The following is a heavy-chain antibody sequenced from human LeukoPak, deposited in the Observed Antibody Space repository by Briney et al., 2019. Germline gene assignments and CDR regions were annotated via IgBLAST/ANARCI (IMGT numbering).Heavy chain of an antibody. J-gene: IGHJ3*02. Sequence: GSLRLSCAASGFTFSSYWMSLVRQAPGTGLEWVANIKQDGSEKYYVDSVKGRFTISRDNAKNSLYLQMNSLRAEDTAVYYCARAAYGSGRRAFDIWGQGTMVTVSS. D-gene: IGHD3-10*01. CDR1: GFTFSSYW. CDR3: ARAAYGSGRRAFDI. V-gene: IGHV3-7*04. CDR2: IKQDGSEK.